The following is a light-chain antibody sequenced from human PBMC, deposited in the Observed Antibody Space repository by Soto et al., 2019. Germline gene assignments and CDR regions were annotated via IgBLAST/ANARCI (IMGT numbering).Light chain of an antibody. CDR3: GTWDSSLNAGV. V-gene: IGLV1-51*01. CDR2: DNN. J-gene: IGLJ1*01. Sequence: QSVLTQPPSVSAAPGQTVTISCSGSSSNIGNNYVSWFQQLPATAPKLLIYDNNKRPSEIPDRFSGSKSGTSATLDITGLQTGDEAEYYCGTWDSSLNAGVFGTGTKVTVL. CDR1: SSNIGNNY.